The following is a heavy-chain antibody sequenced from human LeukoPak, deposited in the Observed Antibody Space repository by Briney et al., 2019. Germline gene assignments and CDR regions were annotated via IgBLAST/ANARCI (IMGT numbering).Heavy chain of an antibody. CDR2: IYTSGST. J-gene: IGHJ4*02. Sequence: PGGSLRLSCAASGFSVIANYMTWVRQAPGKGMEWVSLIYTSGSTFYADSVRGRFTISRDNSENTLYLDMNSLTAGDTAIYYCVKALDPDSSFAYWGQGTLVTVSS. D-gene: IGHD3-22*01. CDR1: GFSVIANY. V-gene: IGHV3-53*01. CDR3: VKALDPDSSFAY.